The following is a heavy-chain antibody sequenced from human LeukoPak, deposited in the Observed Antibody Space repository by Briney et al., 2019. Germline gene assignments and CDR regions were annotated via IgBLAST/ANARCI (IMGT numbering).Heavy chain of an antibody. CDR3: ARDPRYCSSTSCPNWFDP. D-gene: IGHD2-2*01. V-gene: IGHV3-74*01. J-gene: IGHJ5*02. Sequence: GGSLRLSCAASGFTFSSHWMHWVRQAPGKGLVWVSRIKDDGSHTNYADSVKGRFTISRDNAKNTLSLQMNSLRAEDTAVYYCARDPRYCSSTSCPNWFDPWGQGTLVTVSS. CDR1: GFTFSSHW. CDR2: IKDDGSHT.